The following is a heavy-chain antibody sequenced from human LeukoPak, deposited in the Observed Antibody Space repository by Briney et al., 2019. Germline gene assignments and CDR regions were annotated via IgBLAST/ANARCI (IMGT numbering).Heavy chain of an antibody. D-gene: IGHD3-22*01. CDR1: GVTFSSYA. CDR2: ISYDGSNK. CDR3: ASNYDSSGPVRFDP. Sequence: GGSLRLSCAASGVTFSSYAMHWVRQAPGKGLEWVAVISYDGSNKYYADSVKGRFTISRDNSKNTLYLQMNSLRAEDTAVYYCASNYDSSGPVRFDPWGQGTLVTVSS. J-gene: IGHJ5*02. V-gene: IGHV3-30-3*01.